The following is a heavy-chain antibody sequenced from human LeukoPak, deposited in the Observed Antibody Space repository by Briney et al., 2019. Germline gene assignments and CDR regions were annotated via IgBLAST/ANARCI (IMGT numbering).Heavy chain of an antibody. CDR2: IFYS. CDR1: GGSISTSSYY. J-gene: IGHJ5*02. CDR3: ARDRGPHVLRYFDWLLYPSSST. V-gene: IGHV4-39*07. Sequence: SETLSLTCTVSGGSISTSSYYWGWVRQPPGKGLEWIGNIFYSPSLKSRVTISLDTSRNQFSLKLSSVTAADTAVYYCARDRGPHVLRYFDWLLYPSSSTWGQGTLVTVSS. D-gene: IGHD3-9*01.